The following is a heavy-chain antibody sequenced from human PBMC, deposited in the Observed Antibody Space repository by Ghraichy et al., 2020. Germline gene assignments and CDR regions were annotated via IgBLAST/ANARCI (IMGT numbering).Heavy chain of an antibody. D-gene: IGHD3-10*01. V-gene: IGHV4-34*01. CDR1: GGSFSGYY. CDR3: ARGAVDGSGSYYNESANWFDP. J-gene: IGHJ5*02. CDR2: INHSGST. Sequence: ETLSLTCAVYGGSFSGYYWSWIRQPPGKGLEWIGEINHSGSTNYNPSLKSRVTISVDTSKNQFSLKLSSVTAADTAVYYCARGAVDGSGSYYNESANWFDPWGQGTLVTVSS.